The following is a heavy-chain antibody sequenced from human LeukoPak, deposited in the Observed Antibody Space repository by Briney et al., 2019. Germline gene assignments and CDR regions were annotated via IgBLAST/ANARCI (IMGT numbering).Heavy chain of an antibody. J-gene: IGHJ4*02. CDR3: ARGFLYYFDY. CDR1: GGSFSGYY. D-gene: IGHD2/OR15-2a*01. V-gene: IGHV4-34*01. Sequence: PSETLSLTCAVNGGSFSGYYWSWIRQPPGKGLEWIGEINHSGSTNYNPSLKSRVTISVDTSKNQFSLKLSSVTAADTAVYYCARGFLYYFDYWGQGTLVTVSS. CDR2: INHSGST.